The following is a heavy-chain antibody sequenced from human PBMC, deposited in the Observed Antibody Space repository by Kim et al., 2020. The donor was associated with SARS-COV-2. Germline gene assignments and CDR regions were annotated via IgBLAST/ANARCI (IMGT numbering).Heavy chain of an antibody. CDR1: GYTFTGYY. J-gene: IGHJ3*02. Sequence: ASVKVSCKASGYTFTGYYMHWVRQAPGQGLEWMGWINPNSGGTNYAQKFQGRVTMTRDTSISTAYMELSRLRSDDTAVYYCARDAAQIAAAGPPAFYIWGQGTMVTVSS. CDR3: ARDAAQIAAAGPPAFYI. D-gene: IGHD6-13*01. CDR2: INPNSGGT. V-gene: IGHV1-2*02.